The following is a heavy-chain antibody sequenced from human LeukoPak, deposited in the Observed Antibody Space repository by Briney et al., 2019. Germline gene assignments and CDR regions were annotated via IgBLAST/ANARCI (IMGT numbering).Heavy chain of an antibody. J-gene: IGHJ4*02. CDR1: GGSFSGYY. CDR3: ARHRGAYMITFGGVISPPFDY. V-gene: IGHV4-34*01. D-gene: IGHD3-16*02. Sequence: KPSETLSLTCAVYGGSFSGYYWSWIRQPPGKGLEWIGEINHSGSTNYNPSLKSRVTISVDTSKNQFSLKLSSVTAADTAVYYCARHRGAYMITFGGVISPPFDYWGQGTLVTVSS. CDR2: INHSGST.